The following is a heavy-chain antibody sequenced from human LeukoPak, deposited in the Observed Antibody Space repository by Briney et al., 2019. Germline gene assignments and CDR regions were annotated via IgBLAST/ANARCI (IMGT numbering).Heavy chain of an antibody. CDR2: INRNSGGT. CDR1: GYTFTGYY. Sequence: GASVKVSCKASGYTFTGYYMHWVRQAPGQGLEWMGWINRNSGGTNYAQKLQGRVTMTRDTSISTAYMELGRLRSDDTAVYYCARWGLGYCSSTSCYDVVDYWGQGTLVTVSS. D-gene: IGHD2-2*01. CDR3: ARWGLGYCSSTSCYDVVDY. J-gene: IGHJ4*02. V-gene: IGHV1-2*02.